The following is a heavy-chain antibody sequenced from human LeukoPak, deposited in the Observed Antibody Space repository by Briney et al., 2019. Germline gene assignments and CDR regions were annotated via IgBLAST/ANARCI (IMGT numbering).Heavy chain of an antibody. Sequence: GGSLRLSCAASGFTFSKYGIHWVRQAPGKGLEWVALISYDGSNKYYADSVKGRFTISGDNSKNTVYLQMNSLTTDDTAVYYCAKWWVGGMDVWGKGTTVTVSS. CDR1: GFTFSKYG. CDR2: ISYDGSNK. D-gene: IGHD2-15*01. V-gene: IGHV3-30*18. J-gene: IGHJ6*04. CDR3: AKWWVGGMDV.